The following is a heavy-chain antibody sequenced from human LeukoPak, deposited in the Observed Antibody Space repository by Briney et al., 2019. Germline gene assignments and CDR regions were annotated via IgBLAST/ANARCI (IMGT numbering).Heavy chain of an antibody. D-gene: IGHD3-3*01. Sequence: PSETLSLTCTVSGGSISSYYWSRIRQPPGKGLEWIGYIYYSGSTNYNPSLKSRVTISVDTSKNQFSLKLSSVTAADTAVYYCAREELWSDKGGYYYYYGMDVWGQGTTVTVSS. V-gene: IGHV4-59*01. CDR1: GGSISSYY. J-gene: IGHJ6*02. CDR3: AREELWSDKGGYYYYYGMDV. CDR2: IYYSGST.